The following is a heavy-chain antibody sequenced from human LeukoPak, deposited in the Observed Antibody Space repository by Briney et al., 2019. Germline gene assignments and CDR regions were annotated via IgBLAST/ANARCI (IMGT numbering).Heavy chain of an antibody. J-gene: IGHJ4*02. Sequence: PGRSLRLSCAASGFTFSSYAMHWVRQAPGKGLEWVAVISYDGSNKYYADFVKGRFTISKDKSKNTLYLQMNSLKIEDTAVYYCARGSVGTPPPFDFWGQGTLVTVSS. CDR3: ARGSVGTPPPFDF. CDR2: ISYDGSNK. D-gene: IGHD2-15*01. CDR1: GFTFSSYA. V-gene: IGHV3-30-3*01.